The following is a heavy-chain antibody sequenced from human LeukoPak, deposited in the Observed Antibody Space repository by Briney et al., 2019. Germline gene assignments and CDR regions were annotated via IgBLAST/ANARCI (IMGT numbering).Heavy chain of an antibody. CDR2: ISYDGSNK. Sequence: PGGSLRLSCAASGFTFSSYAMHWVRQAPGKGLEWVAVISYDGSNKYYADSVKGRFTISRDNSKNTLYLQMNSLRAEDTAVYYCARDGFVLGSYDFWSGSLYNWFDPWGQGTLVTVSS. V-gene: IGHV3-30-3*01. CDR1: GFTFSSYA. CDR3: ARDGFVLGSYDFWSGSLYNWFDP. J-gene: IGHJ5*02. D-gene: IGHD3-3*01.